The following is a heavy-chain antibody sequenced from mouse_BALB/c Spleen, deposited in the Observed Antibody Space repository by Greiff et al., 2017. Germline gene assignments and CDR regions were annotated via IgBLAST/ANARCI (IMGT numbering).Heavy chain of an antibody. J-gene: IGHJ4*01. D-gene: IGHD2-3*01. Sequence: QVQLQQSGAELMKPGASVKISCKATGYTFSSYWIEWVKQRPGHGLEWIGEILPGSGSTNYNEKFKGKATFTADTSSNTAYMQLSSLTSEDSAVYYCARFGYYLYYAMDYWGQGTSVTVSS. CDR3: ARFGYYLYYAMDY. CDR2: ILPGSGST. CDR1: GYTFSSYW. V-gene: IGHV1-9*01.